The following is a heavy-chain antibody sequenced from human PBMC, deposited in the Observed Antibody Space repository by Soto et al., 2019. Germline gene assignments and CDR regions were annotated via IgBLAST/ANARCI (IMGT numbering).Heavy chain of an antibody. CDR2: ISSSSSYI. CDR1: GFTFSSYI. J-gene: IGHJ6*03. D-gene: IGHD3-10*01. V-gene: IGHV3-21*01. CDR3: ARENGSGSLLYYYYYYYMDV. Sequence: EVQLVESGGGLVKPGGSLRLSCAASGFTFSSYIMNWVRQAPGKGLEWVSSISSSSSYIYYADSVKGRFTISRDNAKNSLYLQMNSLRAEDTAVYYCARENGSGSLLYYYYYYYMDVWGKGTTVTVSS.